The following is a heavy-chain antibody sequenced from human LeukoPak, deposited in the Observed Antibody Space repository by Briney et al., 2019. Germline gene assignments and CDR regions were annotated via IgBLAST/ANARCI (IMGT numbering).Heavy chain of an antibody. CDR3: AKFGLVRAFDI. Sequence: XGSLRLSCAASGFTFSSYAMSWVRQAPGKGLEGVSAISGSSGGTFYADSVKGRFTMSRDNSKNTLYLQMNSLRTEDTAVYYCAKFGLVRAFDIWGQGTMVTVSS. V-gene: IGHV3-23*01. J-gene: IGHJ3*02. CDR1: GFTFSSYA. CDR2: ISGSSGGT. D-gene: IGHD1-26*01.